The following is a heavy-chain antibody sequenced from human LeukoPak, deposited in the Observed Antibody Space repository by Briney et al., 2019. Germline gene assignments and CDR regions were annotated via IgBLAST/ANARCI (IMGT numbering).Heavy chain of an antibody. Sequence: ASETLSLTCTVSGGSISSSSDYWGWIRQAPGKGLEWIGSIYYHENTYYNSSLKSRVTISVDASKNQFSLKLNSVTAADTAVYYCARVPGTYCSSTSCRGRWFDPWGQGTLVTVSS. CDR2: IYYHENT. CDR3: ARVPGTYCSSTSCRGRWFDP. D-gene: IGHD2-2*01. CDR1: GGSISSSSDY. V-gene: IGHV4-39*01. J-gene: IGHJ5*02.